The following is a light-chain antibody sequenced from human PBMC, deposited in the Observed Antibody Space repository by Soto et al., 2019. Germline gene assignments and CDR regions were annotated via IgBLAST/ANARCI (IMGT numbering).Light chain of an antibody. Sequence: EIVLTQSPATLSLSPGERATLSCRTSQSVSQYFAWYQQKPGRAPRLLIYDASSRATGIPARFIGSGSGTDVTLTISSLEPEEFAIYYCQQRSNWPITFGQGTRLEIK. CDR3: QQRSNWPIT. J-gene: IGKJ5*01. CDR2: DAS. V-gene: IGKV3-11*01. CDR1: QSVSQY.